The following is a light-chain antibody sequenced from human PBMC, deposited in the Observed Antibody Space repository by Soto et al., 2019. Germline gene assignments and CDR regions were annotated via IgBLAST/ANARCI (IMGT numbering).Light chain of an antibody. Sequence: EIVLTQSPGTLSLSPGERATLSCRASQSVSSKYLAWYQQKPGQAPRVLIYGTSIRASGVPERFSGGGSGTDFTLTITRLEPEDVAIYYCQQYGGSPRITFGQGTRLEIK. CDR2: GTS. CDR3: QQYGGSPRIT. V-gene: IGKV3-20*01. J-gene: IGKJ5*01. CDR1: QSVSSKY.